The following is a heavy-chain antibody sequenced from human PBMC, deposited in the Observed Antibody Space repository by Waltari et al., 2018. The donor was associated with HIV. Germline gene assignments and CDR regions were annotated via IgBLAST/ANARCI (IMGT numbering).Heavy chain of an antibody. D-gene: IGHD2-8*01. CDR1: GGSISSYY. CDR2: IYTSGST. J-gene: IGHJ6*02. V-gene: IGHV4-4*07. CDR3: ARGSCTNGVCDYGMDV. Sequence: QVQLQESGPGLVKPSETLSLTCTVSGGSISSYYWRWLRQPAGKGLEWIGRIYTSGSTNYNPSLKSRVTMSVDTSKNQFSLKLSSVTAADTAVYYCARGSCTNGVCDYGMDVWGQGTTVTVSS.